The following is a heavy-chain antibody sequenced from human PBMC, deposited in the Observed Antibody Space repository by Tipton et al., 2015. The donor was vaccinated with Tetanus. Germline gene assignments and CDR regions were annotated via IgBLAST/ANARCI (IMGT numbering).Heavy chain of an antibody. V-gene: IGHV4-31*03. D-gene: IGHD3-16*01. CDR2: IYYSGST. CDR3: ARDQGGGRVARLNWFGP. Sequence: TLSLTCSVSGASISSGGYLWNWIRHRPGKGLEWIGYIYYSGSTFYNPSLKSRVTISVDTSNNQFSLRLSSVTAADTAVYYCARDQGGGRVARLNWFGPWGQGTLVTVSS. CDR1: GASISSGGYL. J-gene: IGHJ5*02.